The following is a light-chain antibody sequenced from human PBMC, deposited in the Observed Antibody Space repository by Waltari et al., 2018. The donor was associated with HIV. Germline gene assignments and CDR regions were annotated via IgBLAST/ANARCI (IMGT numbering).Light chain of an antibody. V-gene: IGKV1-12*01. CDR2: GAS. CDR3: QQTNNFPIT. CDR1: QGIANW. Sequence: DIQMPQIPSSVSASVGVRVPVTCRADQGIANWLAWYQQRPGKAPQLLIHGASTLQAGVPSRFSGSGSGTVFRLTISSLQPDDFATYFCQQTNNFPITFGQGTR. J-gene: IGKJ5*01.